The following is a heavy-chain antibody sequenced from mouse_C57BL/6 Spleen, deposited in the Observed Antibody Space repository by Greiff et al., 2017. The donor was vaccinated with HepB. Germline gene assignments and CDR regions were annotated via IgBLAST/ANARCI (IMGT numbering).Heavy chain of an antibody. CDR3: AYYYGSSYPYAMDY. V-gene: IGHV1-81*01. Sequence: VQLQQSGAELARPGASVKLSCKASGYTFTSYGISWVKQRTGQGLEWIGEIYPRSGNTYYNEKFKGKATLTADKSSSTAYMELRSLTSEDSAVYFSAYYYGSSYPYAMDYWGQGTSVTVSS. CDR1: GYTFTSYG. D-gene: IGHD1-1*01. CDR2: IYPRSGNT. J-gene: IGHJ4*01.